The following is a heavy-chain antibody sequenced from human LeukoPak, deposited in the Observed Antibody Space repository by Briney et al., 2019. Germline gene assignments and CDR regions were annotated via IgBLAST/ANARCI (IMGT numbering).Heavy chain of an antibody. D-gene: IGHD6-6*01. CDR3: ARDPIAARRYYYGMDV. J-gene: IGHJ6*02. CDR1: GGSFSGYY. Sequence: ASETLSLTCAVYGGSFSGYYWSWIPQPPGKGLEWLGEINHSGSTNYNPSLKSRVTISVGTSKNQFSLKLSSVTAADTAVYYCARDPIAARRYYYGMDVWGQGTTVTVSS. V-gene: IGHV4-34*01. CDR2: INHSGST.